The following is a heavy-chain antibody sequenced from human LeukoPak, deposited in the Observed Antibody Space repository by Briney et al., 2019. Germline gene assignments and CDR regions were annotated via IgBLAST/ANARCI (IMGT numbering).Heavy chain of an antibody. Sequence: ASVKVSCKASGYTFTGYYMHWVRQAPGQGLEWMGWINPNSGGTNYAQKFQGRVTMPRDTSISTAYMELSRLRSDDTAVYYCARVRAIVDFSFDYRGQGTLVTVSS. V-gene: IGHV1-2*02. CDR2: INPNSGGT. D-gene: IGHD3-3*01. CDR1: GYTFTGYY. CDR3: ARVRAIVDFSFDY. J-gene: IGHJ4*02.